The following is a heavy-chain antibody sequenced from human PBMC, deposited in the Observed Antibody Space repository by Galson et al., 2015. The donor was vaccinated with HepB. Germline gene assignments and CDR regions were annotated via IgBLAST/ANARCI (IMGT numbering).Heavy chain of an antibody. Sequence: SVKVSCKASGYTFTSYGISWVRQAPGQGLEWMGWISAYNGNTNYAQKLQGRVTMTTDTSTSTAYMELRSLRSDDTAVYYCAGDGGRVVAATYYYYYYMDVWGKGTTVTVSS. CDR3: AGDGGRVVAATYYYYYYMDV. CDR2: ISAYNGNT. V-gene: IGHV1-18*01. J-gene: IGHJ6*03. CDR1: GYTFTSYG. D-gene: IGHD2-15*01.